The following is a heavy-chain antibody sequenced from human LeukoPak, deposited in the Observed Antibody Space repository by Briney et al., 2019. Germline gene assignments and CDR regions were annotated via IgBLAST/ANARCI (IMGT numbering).Heavy chain of an antibody. CDR2: INPSGGST. CDR3: ARILWAVGYSYGYEDY. Sequence: ASVNVSCKASGYTFTSYYMHWVRQAPGQGLEWMGIINPSGGSTSYAQKFQGRVTMTRDTSTSTVYMELSSLRSEDTAVYYCARILWAVGYSYGYEDYWGQGTLVTVSS. CDR1: GYTFTSYY. V-gene: IGHV1-46*01. J-gene: IGHJ4*02. D-gene: IGHD5-18*01.